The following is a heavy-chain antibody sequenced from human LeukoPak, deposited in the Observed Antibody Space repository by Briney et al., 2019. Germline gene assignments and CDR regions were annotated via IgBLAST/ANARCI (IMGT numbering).Heavy chain of an antibody. J-gene: IGHJ4*02. CDR2: INPNSGGT. V-gene: IGHV1-2*02. CDR3: AGDLLAMVRGVIIGAVGY. D-gene: IGHD3-10*01. Sequence: GASVKVSCKASGYTFTGYYMHWVRQAPGQGLEWMGWINPNSGGTNYAQKFQGRVTMTRDTSISTAYMELSRLRSDDTAVYYCAGDLLAMVRGVIIGAVGYWGQGTLVTVSS. CDR1: GYTFTGYY.